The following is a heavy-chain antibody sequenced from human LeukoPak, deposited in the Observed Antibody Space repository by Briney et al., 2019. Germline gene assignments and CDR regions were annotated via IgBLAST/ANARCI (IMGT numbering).Heavy chain of an antibody. CDR1: GFTFSGSA. CDR3: TTTYYYDSSGPRTDYFDY. CDR2: IRSKANSYAT. J-gene: IGHJ4*02. V-gene: IGHV3-73*01. D-gene: IGHD3-22*01. Sequence: GGSLGLSCAASGFTFSGSAMHWVRQASGKGLEWVGRIRSKANSYATAYAASVKGRFTISRDDSKNTAYLQMNSLKTEDTAVYYCTTTYYYDSSGPRTDYFDYWGQGTLVTVSS.